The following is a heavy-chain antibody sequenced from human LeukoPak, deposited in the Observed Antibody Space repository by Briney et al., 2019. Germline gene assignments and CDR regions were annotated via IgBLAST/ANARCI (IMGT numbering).Heavy chain of an antibody. J-gene: IGHJ4*02. CDR2: IYTSGST. CDR1: GGSISSYY. CDR3: ARDTRRDTGIDY. V-gene: IGHV4-4*07. Sequence: PSQTLSLTCTVSGGSISSYYWRWLPQPAGKGLEWIGRIYTSGSTNYNPSLKSRVTMSVDTSKNQFSLKLSSVPAADTAVYYCARDTRRDTGIDYWGQGTLVTVSS. D-gene: IGHD5-24*01.